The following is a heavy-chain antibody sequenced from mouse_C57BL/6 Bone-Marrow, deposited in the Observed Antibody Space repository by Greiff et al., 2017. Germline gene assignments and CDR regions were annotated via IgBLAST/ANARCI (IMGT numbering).Heavy chain of an antibody. Sequence: EVQLQESGPELVKPGASVKMSCKASGYTFTDYNMHWVKQSHGKSLEWIGYINPNNGGTSYNQKFKGKATLTVNQSSSTAYMELRSLTSEDSAVYYCARLPHYARDYWGQGTSVTVSS. J-gene: IGHJ4*01. CDR3: ARLPHYARDY. D-gene: IGHD2-2*01. CDR2: INPNNGGT. V-gene: IGHV1-22*01. CDR1: GYTFTDYN.